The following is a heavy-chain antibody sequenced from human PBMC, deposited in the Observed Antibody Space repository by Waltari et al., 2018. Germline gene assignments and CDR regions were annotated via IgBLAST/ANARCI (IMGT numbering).Heavy chain of an antibody. J-gene: IGHJ4*02. V-gene: IGHV3-7*01. CDR1: GFPFSRYW. CDR3: AKSRGFEY. CDR2: INYDGSQK. D-gene: IGHD2-2*01. Sequence: EVQLVASGGGLVQPGGSLRVSCGASGFPFSRYWMSWVRQTPGKGLEWVANINYDGSQKYFVDSVKGRFTISRDNAKNSVYLQMNSLRVEDTAVYYCAKSRGFEYWGQGTLITVSS.